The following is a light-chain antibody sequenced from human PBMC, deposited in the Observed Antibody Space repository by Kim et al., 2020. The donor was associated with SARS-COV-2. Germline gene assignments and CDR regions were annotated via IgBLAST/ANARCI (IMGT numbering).Light chain of an antibody. V-gene: IGLV2-14*03. CDR3: SSYTSSSTLV. CDR2: DVS. J-gene: IGLJ3*02. CDR1: SSGVGGYNY. Sequence: GQLNTISFTGTSSGVGGYNYISWYQQHPGKAPKLMIYDVSNRPSGVSNRFSGSKSGNTASLTISGLQAEDEADYYCSSYTSSSTLVFGGGTQLTVL.